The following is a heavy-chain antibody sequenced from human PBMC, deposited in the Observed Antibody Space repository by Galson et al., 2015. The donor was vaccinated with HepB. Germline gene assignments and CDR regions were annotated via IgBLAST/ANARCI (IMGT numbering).Heavy chain of an antibody. V-gene: IGHV4-34*01. Sequence: TLSLTCAVYGESFNSYYWTWIRQTPGKGLEWVGEISHSGSPKYNSSLKSRVTISIDPSKKQFSLNLSSVTAADMAIYYCARRKAAVTTPLQGHFDPWGQGTLVTVSS. J-gene: IGHJ5*02. D-gene: IGHD4-17*01. CDR2: ISHSGSP. CDR1: GESFNSYY. CDR3: ARRKAAVTTPLQGHFDP.